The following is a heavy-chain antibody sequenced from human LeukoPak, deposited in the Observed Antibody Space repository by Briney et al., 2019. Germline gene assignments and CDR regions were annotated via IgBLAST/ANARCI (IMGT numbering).Heavy chain of an antibody. CDR3: ARDFLSDYHAFDI. V-gene: IGHV4-59*12. D-gene: IGHD4-17*01. CDR2: VYYSGST. J-gene: IGHJ3*02. Sequence: SETLSLTCIVSGGSISSDYWSWIRQPPGKGLEWIGYVYYSGSTYYNPSLKSRVTISVDTSKNQFSLKLSSVTAADTAVYYCARDFLSDYHAFDIWGQGTMVTVSS. CDR1: GGSISSDY.